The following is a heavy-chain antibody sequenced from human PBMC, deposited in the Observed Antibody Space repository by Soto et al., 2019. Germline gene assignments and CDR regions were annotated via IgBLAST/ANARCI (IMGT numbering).Heavy chain of an antibody. CDR1: GFTVSINY. D-gene: IGHD6-13*01. CDR2: IYSGGST. V-gene: IGHV3-66*01. J-gene: IGHJ4*02. CDR3: ARYLGRSSWYDY. Sequence: GGSLRLSCAASGFTVSINYMSWVRQAPGKGLEWVSVIYSGGSTYYADSVKGRFTISRDNSKNTLYLQMNSLRAEDTAVYYCARYLGRSSWYDYWGQGTLVTVSS.